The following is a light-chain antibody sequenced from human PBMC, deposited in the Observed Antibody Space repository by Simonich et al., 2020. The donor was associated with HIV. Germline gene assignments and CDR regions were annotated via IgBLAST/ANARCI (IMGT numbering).Light chain of an antibody. CDR1: QSVLYSSNNKNY. CDR3: QQYYSTPRT. J-gene: IGKJ1*01. Sequence: DIVMTPSPDSLAVSLGERATINCKSSQSVLYSSNNKNYLVWYQQKPGQPPKLLIYWASTRESGVPDRFSGSGSGTDFTLTISSLQAEDVAVYYCQQYYSTPRTFGQRTKVEIK. V-gene: IGKV4-1*01. CDR2: WAS.